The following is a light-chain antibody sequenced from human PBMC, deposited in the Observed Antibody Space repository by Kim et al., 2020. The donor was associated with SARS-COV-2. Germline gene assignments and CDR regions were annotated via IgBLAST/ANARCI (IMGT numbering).Light chain of an antibody. CDR3: HQYDSYPLT. CDR2: QAS. J-gene: IGKJ4*01. Sequence: GDRVTITRRASQSISRELAWYQQKPGKAPKFLIYQASSLESGVPSRFSGSGSGTEFTLTISSLQPDDSATYYCHQYDSYPLTFGGGTKVDIK. V-gene: IGKV1-5*03. CDR1: QSISRE.